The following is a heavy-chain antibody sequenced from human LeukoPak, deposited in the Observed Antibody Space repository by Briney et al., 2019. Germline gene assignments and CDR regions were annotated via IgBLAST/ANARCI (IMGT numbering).Heavy chain of an antibody. V-gene: IGHV3-23*01. CDR3: AKTGLVPAAMAPTFDS. D-gene: IGHD2-2*01. Sequence: GGSLRLSCAASGFTFSSYAMSWVRQAPGKGLEWVSAISGSGGSTYYADSVKGRFTISRDNAKNSLYLQLNSLRAEDTAVYDCAKTGLVPAAMAPTFDSWGPGSLLTASP. J-gene: IGHJ4*02. CDR1: GFTFSSYA. CDR2: ISGSGGST.